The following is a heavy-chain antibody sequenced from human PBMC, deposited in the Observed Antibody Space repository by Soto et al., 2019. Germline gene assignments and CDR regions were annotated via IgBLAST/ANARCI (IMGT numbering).Heavy chain of an antibody. D-gene: IGHD3-9*01. V-gene: IGHV1-46*03. J-gene: IGHJ4*02. Sequence: ASVKVSCKASGYTFTSYYMHRVRQAPGQGLEWMGIINPSGGSTSYAQKFQGRVTMTRDTSTSTVYMELSSLRSEDTAVYYCARVLTGYYEFDYWGQGTLVTVSS. CDR2: INPSGGST. CDR3: ARVLTGYYEFDY. CDR1: GYTFTSYY.